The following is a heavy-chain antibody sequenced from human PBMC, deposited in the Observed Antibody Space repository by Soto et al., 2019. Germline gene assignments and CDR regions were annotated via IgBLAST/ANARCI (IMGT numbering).Heavy chain of an antibody. V-gene: IGHV3-23*01. CDR2: ISGSGGST. J-gene: IGHJ4*02. CDR1: GFTFSSYA. Sequence: GGSLRLSCAASGFTFSSYAMSWVRQAPGKGLEWVSAISGSGGSTYYADSVKGRFTISRDNSKNTLYLQMNSLRAEDTAVYYCANAEDIVVVPAIWGQGTLVTVSS. D-gene: IGHD2-2*01. CDR3: ANAEDIVVVPAI.